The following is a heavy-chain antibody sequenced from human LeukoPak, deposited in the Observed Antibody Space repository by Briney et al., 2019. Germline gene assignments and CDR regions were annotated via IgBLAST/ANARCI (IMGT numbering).Heavy chain of an antibody. CDR1: GFTFSSYA. Sequence: GGSLRLSCAASGFTFSSYAMSWVRQAPGMGLEWVSGISGSGTSTYYADSVKGRFTISRDNSKNRLFLQVNSLRAEDTAVYYCAKTRLLWFGELLDIDYWGQGTLVTVSS. V-gene: IGHV3-23*01. D-gene: IGHD3-10*01. CDR3: AKTRLLWFGELLDIDY. CDR2: ISGSGTST. J-gene: IGHJ4*02.